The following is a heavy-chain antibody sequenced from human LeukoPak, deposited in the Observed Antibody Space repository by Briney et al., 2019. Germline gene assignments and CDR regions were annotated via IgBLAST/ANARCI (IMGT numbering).Heavy chain of an antibody. J-gene: IGHJ6*03. D-gene: IGHD5-18*01. CDR1: GDSVSSNRYS. V-gene: IGHV4-39*07. CDR3: VRAVIRASNGGSHYYYLDV. Sequence: SETLSLTCTVSGDSVSSNRYSWGWIRQPPGKGLEFIGSIYDSGSTYDNPSLKSRVTVSIDTSTNHFSLKLSSVTAADTAMYYCVRAVIRASNGGSHYYYLDVWGKGTTVIVSS. CDR2: IYDSGST.